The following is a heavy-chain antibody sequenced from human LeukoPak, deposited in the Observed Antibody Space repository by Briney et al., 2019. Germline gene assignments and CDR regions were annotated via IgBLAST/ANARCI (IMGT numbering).Heavy chain of an antibody. J-gene: IGHJ6*02. Sequence: GGSLRLSCSASVFPFRSYAMHWVRQAPGKGLEYVSAISDSGGSTYYADSVKGRFTISRDNSKNTLYLHMSSLRAEDTAVYFCVRGYSFGPYGMDVWGQGTTVTVSS. CDR1: VFPFRSYA. CDR2: ISDSGGST. D-gene: IGHD2-15*01. CDR3: VRGYSFGPYGMDV. V-gene: IGHV3-64D*09.